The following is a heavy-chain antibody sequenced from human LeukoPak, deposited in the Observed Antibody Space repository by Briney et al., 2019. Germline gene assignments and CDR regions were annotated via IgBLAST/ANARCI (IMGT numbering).Heavy chain of an antibody. D-gene: IGHD2-21*02. Sequence: PGGSLRLSCAASGFTFSSYAMHWVRQAPGTGLEWVAVISYDGSNKYYADSVKGRFTISRDNAKNSLYLQMNSLRAEDTAVYYCARVYCGGDCYPGGAFDIWGQGTMVTVSS. CDR3: ARVYCGGDCYPGGAFDI. J-gene: IGHJ3*02. CDR1: GFTFSSYA. V-gene: IGHV3-30*04. CDR2: ISYDGSNK.